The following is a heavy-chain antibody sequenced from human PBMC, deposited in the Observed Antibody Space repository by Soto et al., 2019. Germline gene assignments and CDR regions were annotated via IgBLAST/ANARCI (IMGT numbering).Heavy chain of an antibody. V-gene: IGHV3-9*01. CDR1: EITFDDYA. CDR2: FSWNTGNI. J-gene: IGHJ4*02. CDR3: AKGTTGTMTD. D-gene: IGHD1-1*01. Sequence: EAQVVESGGALVQPGGSLRLSCTASEITFDDYAMHWVRQAPGKGLEWVSGFSWNTGNIGYADSVKGRFIISRDSAKNSRFLQMNSLRLEDTALYYCAKGTTGTMTDWGQGTLVTVSS.